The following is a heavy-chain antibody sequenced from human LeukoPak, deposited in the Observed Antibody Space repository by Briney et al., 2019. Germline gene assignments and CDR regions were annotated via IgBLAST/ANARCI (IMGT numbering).Heavy chain of an antibody. CDR3: AKGTQRGNSGWGYFFDQ. V-gene: IGHV3-9*01. D-gene: IGHD6-19*01. CDR1: GFTFDDYA. CDR2: INWNSGSI. Sequence: GGSLRLSCAASGFTFDDYAMHWVRQAPGKGLEWVSGINWNSGSIDYAGSVKGRFTISRDNAMNSLYLQMNTLSPEDTALYYCAKGTQRGNSGWGYFFDQWGQGTLVTVSS. J-gene: IGHJ4*02.